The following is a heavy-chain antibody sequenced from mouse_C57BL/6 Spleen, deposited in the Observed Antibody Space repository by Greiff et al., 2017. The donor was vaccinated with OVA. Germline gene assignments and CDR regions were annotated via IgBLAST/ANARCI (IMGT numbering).Heavy chain of an antibody. V-gene: IGHV1-80*01. J-gene: IGHJ4*01. CDR1: GYAFSSYW. Sequence: QVQLQQSGAELVKPGASVTISCKASGYAFSSYWMNWVKQRPGKGLAWIGQIYPGDGDPNYNGQFKGKVTLTADTSSSTAYMQRSSLTSEDSAVDSCARSTYGSSPYYAMDYWGQGTSVTVSS. CDR3: ARSTYGSSPYYAMDY. D-gene: IGHD1-1*01. CDR2: IYPGDGDP.